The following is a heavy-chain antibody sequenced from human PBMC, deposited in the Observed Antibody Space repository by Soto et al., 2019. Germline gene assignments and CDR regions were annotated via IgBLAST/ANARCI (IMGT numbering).Heavy chain of an antibody. CDR1: GGSISSSSYY. D-gene: IGHD2-15*01. CDR3: ARLPGYCSCDSCRIDY. J-gene: IGHJ4*02. Sequence: QLQLQESGPGLVKPSETLSLTCTVSGGSISSSSYYWGWIRQPPGKGLEGIGSIYYSGSTYYNISFKSRVTIAADTYTTKFSLKLSSVTAADTAVYFCARLPGYCSCDSCRIDYWGQGTLVTVSS. CDR2: IYYSGST. V-gene: IGHV4-39*01.